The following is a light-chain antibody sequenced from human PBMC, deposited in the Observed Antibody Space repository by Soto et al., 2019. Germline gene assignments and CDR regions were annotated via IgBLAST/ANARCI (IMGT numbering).Light chain of an antibody. CDR2: GAS. V-gene: IGKV3-15*01. CDR3: QQYNNLSPDT. Sequence: EIILTQSPASLSVSPGERATLSCRARQSVNKNLAWYPQKPGQAPKLLIYGASTRATGIPGRLRGSGSGTAFTLTVTSLQSEDFAVYFCQQYNNLSPDTCGQGTRLEIK. J-gene: IGKJ2*01. CDR1: QSVNKN.